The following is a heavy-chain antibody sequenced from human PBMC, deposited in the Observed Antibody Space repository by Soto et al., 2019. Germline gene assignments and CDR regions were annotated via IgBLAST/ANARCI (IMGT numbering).Heavy chain of an antibody. Sequence: QLQLQESAPGLVKPSETLSLTCTVSGGSISSSSYYWGWIRQPPGKGLEWIGRIYYSGSTYYNPSLKSRVTIAVDTSKNQFSLKLSSLTAADTAVYYCARRPVHAFWSGAGFDYWGQGTLVTVSS. CDR2: IYYSGST. J-gene: IGHJ4*02. D-gene: IGHD3-3*01. V-gene: IGHV4-39*01. CDR1: GGSISSSSYY. CDR3: ARRPVHAFWSGAGFDY.